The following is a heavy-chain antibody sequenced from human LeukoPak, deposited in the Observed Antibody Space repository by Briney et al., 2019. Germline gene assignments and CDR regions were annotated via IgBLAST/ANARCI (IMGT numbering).Heavy chain of an antibody. V-gene: IGHV3-48*01. D-gene: IGHD3-22*01. CDR2: ISSSSSTI. Sequence: GGSLRLSCAASGFTFSSYSMNWVRQAPGKGLEWVSYISSSSSTIYYADSVKGRFTISRDNAKNSLYLQMNSLRAEDTAVYYCAREAPYYYDSSGYPYWGQGTLVTVSS. CDR3: AREAPYYYDSSGYPY. CDR1: GFTFSSYS. J-gene: IGHJ4*02.